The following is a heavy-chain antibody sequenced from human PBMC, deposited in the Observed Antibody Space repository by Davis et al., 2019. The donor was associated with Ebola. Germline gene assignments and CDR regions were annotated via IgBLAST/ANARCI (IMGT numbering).Heavy chain of an antibody. CDR2: IRTGSTANI. V-gene: IGHV3-48*02. CDR1: GFTFSSYD. J-gene: IGHJ3*02. CDR3: ARDRSGGAFDI. Sequence: PGGSLRLSCAASGFTFSSYDMNWVRQAPGKGLEWVSFIRTGSTANIYYADSAKGRFTASRDNAKNSLYLQMNGLRDEDTAVYYCARDRSGGAFDIWGQGTMVTVSS. D-gene: IGHD1-26*01.